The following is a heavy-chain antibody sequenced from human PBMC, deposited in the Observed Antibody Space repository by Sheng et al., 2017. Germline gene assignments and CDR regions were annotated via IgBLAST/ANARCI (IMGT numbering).Heavy chain of an antibody. CDR3: AKRKTSGWYNRELDC. Sequence: QVQLVESGGGVVQPGRSLRLSCAASGFTFGSYAMHWVRQAPGKGLEWVALISDDGSNTHYVDSVKGRFTISRDNSKDTLYLEMNSLRDDDTAVYYCAKRKTSGWYNRELDCWGQGTLVTVSS. CDR1: GFTFGSYA. CDR2: ISDDGSNT. V-gene: IGHV3-30*18. J-gene: IGHJ4*02. D-gene: IGHD6-19*01.